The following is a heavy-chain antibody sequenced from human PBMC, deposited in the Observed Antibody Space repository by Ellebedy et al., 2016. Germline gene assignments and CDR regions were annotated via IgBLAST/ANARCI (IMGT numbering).Heavy chain of an antibody. CDR1: GFTFSSYS. J-gene: IGHJ4*02. Sequence: GESLKISXAASGFTFSSYSMNWVRQAPGKGLEWVSSISSSSSYIYYADSVKGRFTISRDNAKNSLYLQMNSLRAEDTAVYYCARENPRGTTGDDYWGQGTLVTVSS. D-gene: IGHD4-17*01. V-gene: IGHV3-21*04. CDR3: ARENPRGTTGDDY. CDR2: ISSSSSYI.